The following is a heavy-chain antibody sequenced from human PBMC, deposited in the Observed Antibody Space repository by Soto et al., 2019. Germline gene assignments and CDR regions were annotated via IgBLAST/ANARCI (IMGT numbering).Heavy chain of an antibody. CDR2: IYYSGNT. CDR3: ARHQNIMVVTAARGFDV. D-gene: IGHD2-21*02. J-gene: IGHJ3*01. Sequence: SETLSLTCTVSGGSISSSSYYWGWIRQPPGKGLECIGNIYYSGNTYYNPPLKSRVTISVDTSKNQFSLKLTSVTASDTAVYYCARHQNIMVVTAARGFDVWGQGTMVTVSS. V-gene: IGHV4-39*01. CDR1: GGSISSSSYY.